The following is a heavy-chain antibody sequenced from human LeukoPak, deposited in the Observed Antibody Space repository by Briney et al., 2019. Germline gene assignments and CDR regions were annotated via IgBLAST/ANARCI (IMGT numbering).Heavy chain of an antibody. J-gene: IGHJ4*02. CDR2: INPNSGDT. D-gene: IGHD2-2*01. Sequence: ASVKVSCKASGYTFTGYHMHWVRQAPGQGLEWMGRINPNSGDTNYAQKFQGRVTMTRDTTISTAYMELSRLRSDDTAVYYCARDYCSSTSCLFDYWGQGTLVTVSS. CDR1: GYTFTGYH. V-gene: IGHV1-2*06. CDR3: ARDYCSSTSCLFDY.